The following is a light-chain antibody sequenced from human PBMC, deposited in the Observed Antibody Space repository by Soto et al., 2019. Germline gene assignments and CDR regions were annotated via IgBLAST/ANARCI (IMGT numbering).Light chain of an antibody. Sequence: QTALTQPASVSGSPGQSITISCTGTSSDVGGYNYVSWYQQHPGKAPKLMIYDVTNRPSGVSNRFSGSKSGYTASLTISGLQAEDEADYYCCSYTSSSTYVFGTGTKVTVL. CDR2: DVT. V-gene: IGLV2-14*03. CDR1: SSDVGGYNY. J-gene: IGLJ1*01. CDR3: CSYTSSSTYV.